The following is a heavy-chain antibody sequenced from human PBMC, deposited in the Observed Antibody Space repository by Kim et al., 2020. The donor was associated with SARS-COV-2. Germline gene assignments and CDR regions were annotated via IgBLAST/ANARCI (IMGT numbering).Heavy chain of an antibody. CDR2: ISSSSSTI. J-gene: IGHJ3*02. Sequence: GGSLRLSCAASGFTFSSYSMNWVRQAPGKGLEWVSYISSSSSTIYYADSVKGRFTISRDNAKNSLYLQMNSLRDEDTAVYYCASRSSIAAAGNDAFDIWGQGTMVTVSS. CDR3: ASRSSIAAAGNDAFDI. D-gene: IGHD6-13*01. V-gene: IGHV3-48*02. CDR1: GFTFSSYS.